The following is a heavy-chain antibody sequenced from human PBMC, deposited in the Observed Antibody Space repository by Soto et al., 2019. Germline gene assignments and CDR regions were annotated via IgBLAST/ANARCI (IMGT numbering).Heavy chain of an antibody. CDR1: GGSISSGGYY. V-gene: IGHV4-31*03. Sequence: QVQLQESGPGLVKPSQTLSLTCTVSGGSISSGGYYWSWIRQHPGKGLEWIGYIYYSGSTYYNPSLKSRVTISVDTSKNQFSLKLSSVTAADTAVYYCARETKSGGYYVGGGYYFDYWGQGTLVTVSS. D-gene: IGHD1-26*01. CDR3: ARETKSGGYYVGGGYYFDY. J-gene: IGHJ4*02. CDR2: IYYSGST.